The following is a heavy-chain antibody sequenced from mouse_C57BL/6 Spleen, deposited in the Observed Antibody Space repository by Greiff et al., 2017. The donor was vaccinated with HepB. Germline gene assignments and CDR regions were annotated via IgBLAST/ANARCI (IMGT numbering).Heavy chain of an antibody. J-gene: IGHJ4*01. CDR2: IYPGDGDT. CDR1: GYAFSSSW. D-gene: IGHD2-5*01. CDR3: ESLYSTSLDYAMDY. Sequence: QVQLKESGPELVKPGASVKISCKASGYAFSSSWMNWVKQRPGKGLEWIGRIYPGDGDTNYNGKFKGKVTLTADKSSSTAYMQLSSLTSKDSAVSFCESLYSTSLDYAMDYWGQGTSVTVSS. V-gene: IGHV1-82*01.